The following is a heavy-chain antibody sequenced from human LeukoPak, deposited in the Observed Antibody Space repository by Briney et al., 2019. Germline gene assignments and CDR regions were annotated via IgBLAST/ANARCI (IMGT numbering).Heavy chain of an antibody. Sequence: GGSLRLSCAASGFTFSSYAMSWVRQAPGKGLEWVLAISGSGGSTYYADSVKGRFTISRDNSKNTLFLQMNSLRAEDTAVYYCANPATYYDILTDYYAEYFQHWGQGTLVTVSS. CDR2: ISGSGGST. V-gene: IGHV3-23*01. J-gene: IGHJ1*01. CDR1: GFTFSSYA. D-gene: IGHD3-9*01. CDR3: ANPATYYDILTDYYAEYFQH.